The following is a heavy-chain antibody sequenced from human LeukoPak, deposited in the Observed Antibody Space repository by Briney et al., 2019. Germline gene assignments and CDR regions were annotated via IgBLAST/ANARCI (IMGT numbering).Heavy chain of an antibody. CDR3: AREYRSSSGRAFDY. D-gene: IGHD6-6*01. V-gene: IGHV3-13*01. J-gene: IGHJ4*02. Sequence: GGSLRLSCAASGFTFSSCDMHWVRQATGKGLEWVSAIGTAGDTYYPGSVKGRFTISRENAKNSLYLQMNSLRAGDTAVYYCAREYRSSSGRAFDYWGQGTLATVSS. CDR1: GFTFSSCD. CDR2: IGTAGDT.